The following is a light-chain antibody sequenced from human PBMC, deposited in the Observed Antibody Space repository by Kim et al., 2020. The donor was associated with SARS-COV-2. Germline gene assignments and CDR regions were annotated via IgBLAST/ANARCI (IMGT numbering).Light chain of an antibody. V-gene: IGLV6-57*04. CDR2: EDD. CDR1: SGSIDDNY. J-gene: IGLJ2*01. Sequence: LTQPHSVSESPGKTITISCTRSSGSIDDNYVQWYQQRPGGVPIIVIYEDDQRPSGVSDRFSGSIDNSSNSASLTISGLKTEDEADYYCQSYNRSNVVFGGGTQLTFL. CDR3: QSYNRSNVV.